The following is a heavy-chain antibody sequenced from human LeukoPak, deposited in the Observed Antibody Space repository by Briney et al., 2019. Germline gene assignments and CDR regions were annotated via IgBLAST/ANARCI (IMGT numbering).Heavy chain of an antibody. Sequence: PGGSLRLSCAASGFTFSSYAMSWIRQPPGKGLEWIGYIYYSGSTNYNPSLKSRVTISVDTSKNQFSLKLSSVTAADTAVYYCARVRGSGKYYYYYMDVWGKGTTVTISS. CDR3: ARVRGSGKYYYYYMDV. J-gene: IGHJ6*03. V-gene: IGHV4-59*01. D-gene: IGHD3-10*01. CDR1: GFTFSSYA. CDR2: IYYSGST.